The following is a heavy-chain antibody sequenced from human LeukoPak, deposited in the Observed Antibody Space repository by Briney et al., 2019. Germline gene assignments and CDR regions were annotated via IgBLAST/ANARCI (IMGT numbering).Heavy chain of an antibody. Sequence: ASVKVSRKASGYTFTSYYIHWVRQAPGQGLEWMGIIYPGGGSTSYAQKFQGRVTMTRDMSTSTVYMELSSLRSEDTAVYYCAKGAAVNQPSDDAFDIWGQGTMVTVSS. CDR3: AKGAAVNQPSDDAFDI. CDR1: GYTFTSYY. D-gene: IGHD3-22*01. V-gene: IGHV1-46*01. CDR2: IYPGGGST. J-gene: IGHJ3*02.